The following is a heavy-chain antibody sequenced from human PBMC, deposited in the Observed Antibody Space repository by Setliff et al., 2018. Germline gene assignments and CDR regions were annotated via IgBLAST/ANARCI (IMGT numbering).Heavy chain of an antibody. CDR3: ARGRPYSNINWYFDL. CDR1: GFMFDDYA. Sequence: GASLKISCAASGFMFDDYAMAWVRQVPGKGLECVSGINWKGLITGYAGSVKGRFTISRDNAKTSLSLQMYSLRAEDTAFYYCARGRPYSNINWYFDLWGRGTLVTVSS. CDR2: INWKGLIT. V-gene: IGHV3-20*04. J-gene: IGHJ2*01. D-gene: IGHD6-13*01.